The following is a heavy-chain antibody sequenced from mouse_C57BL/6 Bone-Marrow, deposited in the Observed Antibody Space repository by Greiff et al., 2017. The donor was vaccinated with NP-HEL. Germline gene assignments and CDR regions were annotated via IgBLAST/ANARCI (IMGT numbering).Heavy chain of an antibody. V-gene: IGHV5-4*01. J-gene: IGHJ4*01. CDR3: AREGYGTDY. CDR2: ISDGGSYT. D-gene: IGHD1-1*01. CDR1: GFTFSSYA. Sequence: EVKVEESGGGLVKPGGSLKLSCAASGFTFSSYAMSWVRQTPEKRLEWVATISDGGSYTYYPDNVKGRFTISRDNAKNNLYLQMSHLKSEDTAMYYCAREGYGTDYWVKEPQSPSPQ.